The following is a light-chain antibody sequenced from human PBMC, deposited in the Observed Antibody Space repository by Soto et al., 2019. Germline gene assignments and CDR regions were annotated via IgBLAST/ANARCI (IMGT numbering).Light chain of an antibody. CDR2: EVN. J-gene: IGLJ3*02. V-gene: IGLV2-14*01. Sequence: QSALTQPASVSGSPGQSITISCTGTSSDVGGYNYVSWYQHHPGKAPKLMIYEVNNWPSGVSDRFSGSKSGNTASLTISGLQAEDEADYYCSSYTSSSTQVFGGGTKLTVL. CDR3: SSYTSSSTQV. CDR1: SSDVGGYNY.